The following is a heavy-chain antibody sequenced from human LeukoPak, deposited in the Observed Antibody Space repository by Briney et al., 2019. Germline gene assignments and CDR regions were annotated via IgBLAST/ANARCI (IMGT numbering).Heavy chain of an antibody. J-gene: IGHJ4*02. D-gene: IGHD2-2*01. V-gene: IGHV3-21*01. CDR1: GFTFNSYS. Sequence: PGGSLRLSCAASGFTFNSYSMNWVRQAPGKGLEWVSSISSGSNYIYYADSVKGRFTISRDNSKNTLYLQMNSLRPEDTAVYYCASGAEGYCTSTSCYPFDSWGQGTLVTVSS. CDR2: ISSGSNYI. CDR3: ASGAEGYCTSTSCYPFDS.